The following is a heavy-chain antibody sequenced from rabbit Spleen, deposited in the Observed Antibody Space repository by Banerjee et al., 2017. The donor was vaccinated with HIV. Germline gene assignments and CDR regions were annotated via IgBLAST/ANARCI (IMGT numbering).Heavy chain of an antibody. CDR3: ARDTSSSFSSYGMDL. J-gene: IGHJ6*01. D-gene: IGHD1-1*01. CDR2: IDTNDGDT. CDR1: GFSFSSNW. Sequence: QSLEESGGGLVKPGASLTLTCTASGFSFSSNWICWVRQAPGKGLEWIACIDTNDGDTDYANWPKGRFTISKTSSTTVTLQMTSLTAADTATYFCARDTSSSFSSYGMDLWGPGTLVTVS. V-gene: IGHV1S40*01.